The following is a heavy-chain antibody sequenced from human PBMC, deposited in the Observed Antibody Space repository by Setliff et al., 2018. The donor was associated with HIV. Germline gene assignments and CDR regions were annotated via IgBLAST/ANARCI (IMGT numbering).Heavy chain of an antibody. CDR1: GYTFTSYG. D-gene: IGHD5-12*01. Sequence: ASVKVSCKASGYTFTSYGISWVRQAPGQGLEWMGWINTNTGNPTYAQGFTGRFVFSLDTSVSTAYLQISSLKAEDTAVYYCARVEMATIYEAFDIWGQGTMVTVSS. CDR3: ARVEMATIYEAFDI. V-gene: IGHV7-4-1*02. CDR2: INTNTGNP. J-gene: IGHJ3*02.